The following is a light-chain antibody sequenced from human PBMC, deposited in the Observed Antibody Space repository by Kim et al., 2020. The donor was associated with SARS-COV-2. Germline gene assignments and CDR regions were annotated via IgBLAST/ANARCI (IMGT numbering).Light chain of an antibody. V-gene: IGKV1-9*01. CDR1: QGIGRF. Sequence: ASVGDRVTITCRASQGIGRFLVWYQQKPGKAPKLLIYAASSLQSGVPSRFSGSGSGTEFSLKISSLQAGDFATFYCQQLNDYPITFGQGTRLEIK. CDR3: QQLNDYPIT. CDR2: AAS. J-gene: IGKJ5*01.